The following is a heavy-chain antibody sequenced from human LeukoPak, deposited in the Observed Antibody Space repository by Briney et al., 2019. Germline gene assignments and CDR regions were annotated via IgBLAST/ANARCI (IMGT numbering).Heavy chain of an antibody. V-gene: IGHV4-34*01. D-gene: IGHD4-23*01. Sequence: PSETLSLTCAVYGGSFSGYYWSWIRQPPGKGLEWIGEINHSGSTNYNPSLKSRVTISVDTSKNQFSLKLSSVTAADTAVYYCARANSDAFDIWGQGTMVTVSS. J-gene: IGHJ3*02. CDR1: GGSFSGYY. CDR2: INHSGST. CDR3: ARANSDAFDI.